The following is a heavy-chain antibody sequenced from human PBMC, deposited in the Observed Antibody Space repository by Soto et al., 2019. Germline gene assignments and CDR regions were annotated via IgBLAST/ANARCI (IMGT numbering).Heavy chain of an antibody. CDR1: GYSFTSYW. D-gene: IGHD1-26*01. CDR2: IYPGDSDT. CDR3: ARTLVGATNYYYYGMDV. Sequence: GESLKISCKGSGYSFTSYWIGWVRQMPGKGLEWMGIIYPGDSDTRYSPSFQGQVTLSADKSISTAYLQWSSLKASDTAMYYCARTLVGATNYYYYGMDVCGQGTTVTVSS. V-gene: IGHV5-51*01. J-gene: IGHJ6*02.